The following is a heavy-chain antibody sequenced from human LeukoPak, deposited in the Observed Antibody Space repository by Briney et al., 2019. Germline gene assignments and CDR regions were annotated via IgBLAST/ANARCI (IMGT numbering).Heavy chain of an antibody. CDR2: ISDSGGST. D-gene: IGHD3-22*01. Sequence: GGSLRLSCAASGFTFSSYAMSWVRQAPGKGLEWVSGISDSGGSTDYADSVKGRFTISRDNSKNTLFLHMNSLRAEDTAVYYCAKVTYYDGSGYDGGFDYWGQGTLVTVSS. CDR1: GFTFSSYA. J-gene: IGHJ4*02. CDR3: AKVTYYDGSGYDGGFDY. V-gene: IGHV3-23*01.